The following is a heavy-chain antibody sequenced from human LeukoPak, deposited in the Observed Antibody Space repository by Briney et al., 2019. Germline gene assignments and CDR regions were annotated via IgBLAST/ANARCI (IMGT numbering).Heavy chain of an antibody. Sequence: PGGSLRLSCAASGFTFSSYSMNWVRQAPGKGLEWVSSIDRSGDYIYYADSVRGRFTISRDNAKNSVDLQMSSLRDEDMAVYYCARETATTPVGYYGMDVWGQGTTVTVSS. J-gene: IGHJ6*02. CDR1: GFTFSSYS. CDR2: IDRSGDYI. D-gene: IGHD1-26*01. V-gene: IGHV3-21*01. CDR3: ARETATTPVGYYGMDV.